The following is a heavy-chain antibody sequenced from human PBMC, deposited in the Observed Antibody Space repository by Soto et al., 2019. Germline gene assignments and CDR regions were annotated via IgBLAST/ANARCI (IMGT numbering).Heavy chain of an antibody. J-gene: IGHJ4*02. Sequence: EVQLLESGGGLVQPGGSLRLSCAASGFTFSHYAVTWVRQAPGKGLEWVSTISGSGGSTYYADSVKGRFTISRDNSKNTLYLQMNSRRAEDTAVYYCAKEQGSSWYEIDYWGQGTLVTVSS. CDR3: AKEQGSSWYEIDY. CDR1: GFTFSHYA. CDR2: ISGSGGST. V-gene: IGHV3-23*01. D-gene: IGHD6-13*01.